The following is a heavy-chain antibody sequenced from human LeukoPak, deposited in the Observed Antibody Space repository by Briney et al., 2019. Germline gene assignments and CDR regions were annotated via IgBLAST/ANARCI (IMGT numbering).Heavy chain of an antibody. Sequence: PGGSLRLSCAASGFTFSGYWMHWVRQAPGKGLEWVANIKQDGSEKYYVDSVKGRFTISRDNAKKSIYLQMNSLRAEDTAMYYCARPRGNGYYYVDHWGQGTLVTVSS. D-gene: IGHD3-3*01. CDR2: IKQDGSEK. V-gene: IGHV3-7*01. CDR1: GFTFSGYW. J-gene: IGHJ4*02. CDR3: ARPRGNGYYYVDH.